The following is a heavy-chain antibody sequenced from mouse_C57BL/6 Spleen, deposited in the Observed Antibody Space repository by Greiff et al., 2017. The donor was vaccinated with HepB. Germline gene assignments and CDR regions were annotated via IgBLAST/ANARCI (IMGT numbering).Heavy chain of an antibody. CDR1: GYTFTDYY. V-gene: IGHV1-26*01. CDR2: INPNNGGT. CDR3: ARWRLRLDY. Sequence: EVQLQQSGPELVKPGASVKISCKASGYTFTDYYMNWVKQSHGKSLEWIGDINPNNGGTSYNQKFKGKATLTVDKSSSTAYMELRSLTSEDSAVYYCARWRLRLDYWGQGTTLTVSS. D-gene: IGHD2-4*01. J-gene: IGHJ2*01.